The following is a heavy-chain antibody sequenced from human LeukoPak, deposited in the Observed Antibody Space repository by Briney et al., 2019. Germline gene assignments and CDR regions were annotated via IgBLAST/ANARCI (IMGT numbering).Heavy chain of an antibody. Sequence: PGWSLRLSCAASGFTFSSYAMSWVRQAPGKGLEWLSAISSSSGSTYPADSVKGRFTISRDNSKNTLYLQLNSLRADDTAVYYCARAVSSSWHTFDYWGQGTLVTVAS. CDR2: ISSSSGST. CDR3: ARAVSSSWHTFDY. D-gene: IGHD6-13*01. CDR1: GFTFSSYA. V-gene: IGHV3-23*01. J-gene: IGHJ4*02.